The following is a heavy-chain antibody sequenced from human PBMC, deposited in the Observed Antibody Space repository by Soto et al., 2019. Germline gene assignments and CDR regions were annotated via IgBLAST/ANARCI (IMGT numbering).Heavy chain of an antibody. V-gene: IGHV3-23*01. D-gene: IGHD3-16*01. Sequence: EVQLLESGGGLVQPGGSLRLSCEASGFTLSSYTMTWVRQAPGKGLEWVSTISASGSRIFYADSVKGRFTISRDNSKNTLYLQLSGLRAEDTARYYCAKKRGPIVDYYYGIHVWGQGTTVTVSS. CDR3: AKKRGPIVDYYYGIHV. CDR1: GFTLSSYT. CDR2: ISASGSRI. J-gene: IGHJ6*02.